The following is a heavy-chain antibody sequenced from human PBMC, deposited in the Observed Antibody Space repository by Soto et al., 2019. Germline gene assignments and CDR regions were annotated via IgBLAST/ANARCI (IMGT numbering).Heavy chain of an antibody. J-gene: IGHJ4*02. CDR2: VIPILGQA. CDR3: ARVGGIGAPPGTDY. CDR1: GGIFSSYA. V-gene: IGHV1-69*01. Sequence: QVQLVQSGAEVKKPGSSVKVSCKASGGIFSSYAISWLRQAPGQGLEGMGAVIPILGQAYYAQDLQDRVSITADESTRTTYIQLSSLRSEDTAVYFCARVGGIGAPPGTDYWGQGTLVTVSS. D-gene: IGHD6-6*01.